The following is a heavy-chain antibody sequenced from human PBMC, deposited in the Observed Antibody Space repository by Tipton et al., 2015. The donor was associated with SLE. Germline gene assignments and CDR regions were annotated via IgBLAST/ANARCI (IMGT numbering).Heavy chain of an antibody. J-gene: IGHJ3*02. CDR1: GGSFSGYY. D-gene: IGHD3-9*01. CDR2: INHSGST. Sequence: TLSLTCAVYGGSFSGYYWSWIRQPPGKGLEWIGEINHSGSTNYNPSLKSRVTISVDTSKNQFSLKLSSVTAADTAVYYCARGPYDILTGYYRAERRKNAFDIWGQGTKVTVSS. V-gene: IGHV4-34*01. CDR3: ARGPYDILTGYYRAERRKNAFDI.